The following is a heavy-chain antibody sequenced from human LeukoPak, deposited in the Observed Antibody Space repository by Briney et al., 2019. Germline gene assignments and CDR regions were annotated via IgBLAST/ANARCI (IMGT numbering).Heavy chain of an antibody. CDR3: ARDQFSRYYYDSSAPFNRGDAFDI. CDR2: INPSGGST. J-gene: IGHJ3*02. V-gene: IGHV1-46*01. CDR1: GYTFTSYY. Sequence: ASVKVSCKASGYTFTSYYMHWVRQAPGQGLEWMGIINPSGGSTSYAQKFQGRVTMTRDTSTSTVYMELSSLRSEDTAVYYCARDQFSRYYYDSSAPFNRGDAFDIWGQGTMVTVSS. D-gene: IGHD3-22*01.